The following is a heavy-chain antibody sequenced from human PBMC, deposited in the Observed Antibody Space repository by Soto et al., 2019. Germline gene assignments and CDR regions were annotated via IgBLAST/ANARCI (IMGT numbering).Heavy chain of an antibody. CDR3: ARDQRGIAAQAFDI. V-gene: IGHV1-69*06. Sequence: SVKVSCKASGGTFSSYAISWVRQAPGQGLEWMGGIIPIFGTANYAQKFQGRVTITADKSTSTAYMELSSLRSEDAAVYYCARDQRGIAAQAFDIWGQGTMVTVS. D-gene: IGHD6-6*01. CDR1: GGTFSSYA. CDR2: IIPIFGTA. J-gene: IGHJ3*02.